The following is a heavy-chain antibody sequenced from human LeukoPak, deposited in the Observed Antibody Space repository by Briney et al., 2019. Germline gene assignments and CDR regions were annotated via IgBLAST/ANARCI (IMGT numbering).Heavy chain of an antibody. CDR1: GGSISGYY. CDR2: IYNSESI. CDR3: ARDRSSSYTRDWFDP. J-gene: IGHJ5*02. D-gene: IGHD6-13*01. Sequence: PSETLSLTCTVSGGSISGYYRSWIRQPAGKGLEWIGRIYNSESINYNPSLKSRVTMSIDTSKNQFSLRLNSVTAADTAVYYCARDRSSSYTRDWFDPWGQGVLVTVSS. V-gene: IGHV4-4*07.